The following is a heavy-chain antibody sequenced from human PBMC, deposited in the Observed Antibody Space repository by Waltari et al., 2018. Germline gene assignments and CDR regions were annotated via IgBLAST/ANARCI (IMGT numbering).Heavy chain of an antibody. CDR3: VRDRVHFGMDV. J-gene: IGHJ6*01. V-gene: IGHV3-11*04. CDR2: TTSSGSRV. CDR1: GFSFSEYA. Sequence: QVQLVESGGGSVKPGGPLRLSCTASGFSFSEYAMSWVRQAPGKGMGWIANTTSSGSRVHYADSVRGRFTISRDNAKNSLLLDMSSLRVEDTAVYFCVRDRVHFGMDVWGQGTTVIVSS.